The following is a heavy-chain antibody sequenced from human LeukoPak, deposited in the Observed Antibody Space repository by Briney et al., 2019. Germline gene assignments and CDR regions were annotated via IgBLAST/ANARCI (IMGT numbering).Heavy chain of an antibody. V-gene: IGHV4-34*01. D-gene: IGHD2-21*02. Sequence: SETLSLTCAVYGGSFSGYYWSWIRQPPGKGLEWIGEINHSGSTNYNPSLKSRVTISVDTSKNQFSLKLSSVTAGDTAVYYCARHGAYCGGDCYPGGYAFDIWGQGTMVTVSS. CDR2: INHSGST. CDR1: GGSFSGYY. J-gene: IGHJ3*02. CDR3: ARHGAYCGGDCYPGGYAFDI.